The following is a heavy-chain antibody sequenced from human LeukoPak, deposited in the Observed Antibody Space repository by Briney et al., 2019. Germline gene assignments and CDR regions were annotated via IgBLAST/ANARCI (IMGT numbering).Heavy chain of an antibody. CDR3: ARGRDYVGMDV. Sequence: PGGSLRLSCAASGFTFSSYWMHWVRQASGKGLVWVSRINGDGSSTTYAGSVKGRFTISRDNAKNTLYLQLNSLRAEDTAVYYCARGRDYVGMDVWGQGTTVIVSS. V-gene: IGHV3-74*01. J-gene: IGHJ6*02. CDR1: GFTFSSYW. CDR2: INGDGSST. D-gene: IGHD3-16*01.